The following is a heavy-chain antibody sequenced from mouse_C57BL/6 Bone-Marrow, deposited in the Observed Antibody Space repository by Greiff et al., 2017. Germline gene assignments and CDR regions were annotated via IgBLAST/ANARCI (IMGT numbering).Heavy chain of an antibody. CDR1: GYTFTNYW. J-gene: IGHJ1*03. D-gene: IGHD1-1*01. CDR2: IYPGGGYT. Sequence: VQLQQSGAELVRPGTSVKMSCKASGYTFTNYWIGWAKQRPGHGLEWIGDIYPGGGYTNYNEKFKGKATLTAGKSSSTAYMQFSSLTSEDSAIYYCARTNYYGSSYYWYFDVWGTGTTVTVSS. V-gene: IGHV1-63*01. CDR3: ARTNYYGSSYYWYFDV.